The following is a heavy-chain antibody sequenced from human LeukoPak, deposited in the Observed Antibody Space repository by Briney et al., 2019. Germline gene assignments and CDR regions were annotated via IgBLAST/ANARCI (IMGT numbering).Heavy chain of an antibody. D-gene: IGHD2-21*01. Sequence: GASVKVSCKTSGYTFTKYLIHWVRQAPGQGLEWMGTINPQGDITKYAQRFQGRITLTEDTSTSTVYMELSSLTSEDTAVYYCARPSYCVADNCGYWLDPWGPGTLVTVSS. CDR1: GYTFTKYL. CDR3: ARPSYCVADNCGYWLDP. CDR2: INPQGDIT. J-gene: IGHJ5*02. V-gene: IGHV1-46*01.